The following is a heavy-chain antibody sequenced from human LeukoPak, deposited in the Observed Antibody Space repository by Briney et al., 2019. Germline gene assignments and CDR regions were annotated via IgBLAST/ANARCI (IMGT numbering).Heavy chain of an antibody. D-gene: IGHD6-13*01. V-gene: IGHV3-53*01. CDR1: GFTCSHNY. CDR3: ARVPGYS. Sequence: GGSLRLSCAASGFTCSHNYMSWVRQAPGKGLEWVSFIYSGGATYYADSVRGRFTISRDSSKNTLYLQMNSLRVEDTAVYYCARVPGYSWGQGTLVTVSS. J-gene: IGHJ4*02. CDR2: IYSGGAT.